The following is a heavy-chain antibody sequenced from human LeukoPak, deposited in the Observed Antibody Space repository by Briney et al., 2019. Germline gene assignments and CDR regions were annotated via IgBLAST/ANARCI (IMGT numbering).Heavy chain of an antibody. CDR2: IYYSGST. CDR3: ASYWNDNAK. Sequence: ASETLSLTCTVSGGSISSSSYYWGWIRQPPGKGLEWIGSIYYSGSTYYNPSLKSRVTISVDTSKNQFSLKLSSVTAADTAVYYCASYWNDNAKWGQGTLVTVSS. D-gene: IGHD1-1*01. V-gene: IGHV4-39*07. J-gene: IGHJ4*02. CDR1: GGSISSSSYY.